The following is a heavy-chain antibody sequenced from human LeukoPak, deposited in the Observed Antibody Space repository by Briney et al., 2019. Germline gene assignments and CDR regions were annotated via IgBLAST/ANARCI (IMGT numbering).Heavy chain of an antibody. Sequence: PSETLSLTCAVYGGSFSGYYWSWIRQPPGKGLEWIGEINHSGSTNYNPSLKSRVTISVDTSKNQFSLKLSSVTAADTAVYYCARGGEDTAMVLSYWGQGTLVTVSS. J-gene: IGHJ4*02. D-gene: IGHD5-18*01. CDR3: ARGGEDTAMVLSY. CDR2: INHSGST. CDR1: GGSFSGYY. V-gene: IGHV4-34*01.